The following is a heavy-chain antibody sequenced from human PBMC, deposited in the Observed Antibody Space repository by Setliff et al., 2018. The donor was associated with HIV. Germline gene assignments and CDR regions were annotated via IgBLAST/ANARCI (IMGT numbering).Heavy chain of an antibody. CDR2: IIFIFGTA. Sequence: SVKVSCKAPGGTFSSYAINWVRQAPGQGLEWMGRIIFIFGTANYAQKFRGRVTITADKSTSTAYMELSSLRSEDTAVYYCARGPANGWSGHWGQGTLVTVS. D-gene: IGHD6-19*01. CDR3: ARGPANGWSGH. V-gene: IGHV1-69*06. CDR1: GGTFSSYA. J-gene: IGHJ4*02.